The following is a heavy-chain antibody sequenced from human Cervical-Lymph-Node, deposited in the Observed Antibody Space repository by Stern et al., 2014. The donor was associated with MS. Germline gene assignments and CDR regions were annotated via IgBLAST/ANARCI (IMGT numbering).Heavy chain of an antibody. D-gene: IGHD1-7*01. V-gene: IGHV3-7*01. CDR3: ARAVRELGT. CDR1: GFTFSNYW. Sequence: VQLVQPGGGLVQPGESLRLSCAVSGFTFSNYWMNWVRQAPGQGLECVGCIKTDGSEKSYVASVKGRFTISRDNAKNPLYLQMNSLRAEDTAVYYCARAVRELGTWGQGTLVTVSS. CDR2: IKTDGSEK. J-gene: IGHJ5*02.